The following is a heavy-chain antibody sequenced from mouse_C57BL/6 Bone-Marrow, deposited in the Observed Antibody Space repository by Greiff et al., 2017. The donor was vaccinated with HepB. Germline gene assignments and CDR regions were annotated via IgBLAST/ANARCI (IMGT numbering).Heavy chain of an antibody. CDR1: GYSFTDYN. V-gene: IGHV1-39*01. CDR2: INPNYGTT. J-gene: IGHJ4*01. D-gene: IGHD1-1*01. CDR3: ARKGGYYYGSSQDYYAMDY. Sequence: VEPGASVKISCKASGYSFTDYNMNWVKQSNGKSLEWIGVINPNYGTTSYNQKFKGKATLTVDQSSSTAYMQLNSLTSEDSAVYYCARKGGYYYGSSQDYYAMDYWGQGTSVTVSS.